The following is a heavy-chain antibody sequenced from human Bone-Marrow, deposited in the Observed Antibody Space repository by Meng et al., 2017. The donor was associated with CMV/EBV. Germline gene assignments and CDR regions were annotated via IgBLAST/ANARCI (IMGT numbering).Heavy chain of an antibody. CDR2: IYYSGST. D-gene: IGHD3-22*01. Sequence: GSLRLSCTVSGGSISSYYWSWIRQPPGKGLEWIGYIYYSGSTNYNPSLKSRVTISVDTSKNQFSLKLSSVTAADTAVYYRASSYFYDSSGYLYWGQGTLVTVSS. J-gene: IGHJ4*02. CDR3: ASSYFYDSSGYLY. V-gene: IGHV4-59*01. CDR1: GGSISSYY.